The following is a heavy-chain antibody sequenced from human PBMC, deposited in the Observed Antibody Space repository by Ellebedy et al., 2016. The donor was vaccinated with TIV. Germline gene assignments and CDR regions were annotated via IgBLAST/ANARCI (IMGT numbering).Heavy chain of an antibody. CDR1: GGSFSDYY. CDR2: INRSGST. V-gene: IGHV4-34*01. J-gene: IGHJ6*03. Sequence: MPSETLSLTCAIYGGSFSDYYWTWIRQPPGKGLAWIGEINRSGSTNYNPSLKSRVTISVDTSKNQFSLNLSSVTAADTAVYYCARGEWAQRDFYYHMDVWGKGTTVTVSS. D-gene: IGHD2-21*02. CDR3: ARGEWAQRDFYYHMDV.